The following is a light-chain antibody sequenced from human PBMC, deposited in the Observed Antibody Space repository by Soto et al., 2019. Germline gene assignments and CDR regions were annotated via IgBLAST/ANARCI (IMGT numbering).Light chain of an antibody. CDR3: QQYSDWPPWT. J-gene: IGKJ1*01. V-gene: IGKV3-15*01. CDR2: DTS. Sequence: EVVMTQSPATLSVSPGEGVTLSCRASQGIGDTLAWYQHKPGQTPRLLIYDTSIRATGIPAKFSGSGSGTEFTLTISSLQSEDFALYYCQQYSDWPPWTFGQGTKVEMK. CDR1: QGIGDT.